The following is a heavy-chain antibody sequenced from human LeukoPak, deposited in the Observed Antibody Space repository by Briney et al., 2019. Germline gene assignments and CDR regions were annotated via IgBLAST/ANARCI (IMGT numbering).Heavy chain of an antibody. D-gene: IGHD3-22*01. Sequence: SKTLSLTCAVYGGSFSGYHWSWIRQPPGKGLEWIGGINHSGSTNYNPSLKSRVTISVDKSNIQFSLKVNSVTAADTAVYYCALRPQWLLHEYWGQGTLVTVSS. CDR3: ALRPQWLLHEY. CDR1: GGSFSGYH. J-gene: IGHJ4*02. CDR2: INHSGST. V-gene: IGHV4-34*01.